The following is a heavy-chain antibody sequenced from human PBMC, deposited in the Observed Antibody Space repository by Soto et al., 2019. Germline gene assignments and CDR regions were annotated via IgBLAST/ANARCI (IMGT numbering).Heavy chain of an antibody. V-gene: IGHV4-31*03. J-gene: IGHJ4*02. CDR3: ARLYPPLRGSSWLDY. CDR1: GGSISSGGYY. D-gene: IGHD6-13*01. CDR2: IYYSGST. Sequence: SETLSLTCTVSGGSISSGGYYWGWIRQHPGKGLEWIGYIYYSGSTYYNPSLKSRVTISVDTSKNQFSLKLSSVTAADTAVYYCARLYPPLRGSSWLDYWGQGTLVTVSS.